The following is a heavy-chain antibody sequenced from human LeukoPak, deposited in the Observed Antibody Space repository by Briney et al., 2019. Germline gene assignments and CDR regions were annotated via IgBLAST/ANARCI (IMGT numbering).Heavy chain of an antibody. V-gene: IGHV3-30*02. J-gene: IGHJ4*02. CDR3: ARDAYHSGDLDQ. Sequence: GGSLRLFCAASGFTFSNYIMHWVRQAPGKGLEWVSFIRFDGTNRHYVDSVKGRFTISRDNANNMLYLQMNSLNFEDTAVYYCARDAYHSGDLDQWGEGTLVIVSS. CDR2: IRFDGTNR. CDR1: GFTFSNYI. D-gene: IGHD7-27*01.